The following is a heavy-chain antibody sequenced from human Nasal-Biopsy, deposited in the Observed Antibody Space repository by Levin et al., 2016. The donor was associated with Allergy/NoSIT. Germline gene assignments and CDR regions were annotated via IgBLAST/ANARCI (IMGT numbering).Heavy chain of an antibody. Sequence: GGSLRLSCAASGFIFSAHSMNWVRQAPGKGLEWVSSISGSGTYIYFSESLKDRFSVSRDNAKNSLYLQMNSLRAEDTAVYYCVRDYQPLTDDRGAFDAWGQGTMVTVSS. CDR3: VRDYQPLTDDRGAFDA. D-gene: IGHD1-20*01. J-gene: IGHJ3*01. CDR2: ISGSGTYI. CDR1: GFIFSAHS. V-gene: IGHV3-21*01.